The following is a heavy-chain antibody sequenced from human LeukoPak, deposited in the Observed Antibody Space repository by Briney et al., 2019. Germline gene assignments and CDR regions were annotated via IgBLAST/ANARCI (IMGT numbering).Heavy chain of an antibody. CDR3: ARPYYYGSGSYYHPLFDI. D-gene: IGHD3-10*01. CDR2: IYYSGST. V-gene: IGHV4-59*08. Sequence: SETLSLTCTVSGGSISSYYWSWIRQPPGKGLEGIGYIYYSGSTNYNPSLKSRVTISVDTSKNQFSLKLSSVTAADTAVYYCARPYYYGSGSYYHPLFDIWGQGTMATVSS. CDR1: GGSISSYY. J-gene: IGHJ3*02.